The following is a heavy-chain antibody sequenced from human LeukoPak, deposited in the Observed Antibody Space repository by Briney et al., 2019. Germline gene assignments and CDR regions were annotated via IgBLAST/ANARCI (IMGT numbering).Heavy chain of an antibody. CDR3: ARREGGYRSYYYYMDV. J-gene: IGHJ6*03. CDR1: GGSISSSSYY. Sequence: SETLSLTCTVSGGSISSSSYYWGWIRQPPGKGLEWIGSTYYSGSTYYNPCPKSRVTISVDTSKNQVSLKLRSVTAADTAVYYCARREGGYRSYYYYMDVWGKGTTVTVSS. CDR2: TYYSGST. D-gene: IGHD5-12*01. V-gene: IGHV4-39*01.